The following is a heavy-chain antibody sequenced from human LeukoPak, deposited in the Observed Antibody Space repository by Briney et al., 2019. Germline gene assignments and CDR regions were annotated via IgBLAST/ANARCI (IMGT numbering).Heavy chain of an antibody. CDR2: VNLQGST. CDR1: GGSITQTNY. J-gene: IGHJ4*02. D-gene: IGHD2-2*01. CDR3: ARGSGYCSRTSCYLYHFDS. Sequence: SETLSLTCDVSGGSITQTNYWTWHRQPPGKGLEWIGEVNLQGSTNYNPSLMRRVAISVDTSANHVSLQLTSVTAADTAVYYCARGSGYCSRTSCYLYHFDSWGQGTLVTVSS. V-gene: IGHV4-4*02.